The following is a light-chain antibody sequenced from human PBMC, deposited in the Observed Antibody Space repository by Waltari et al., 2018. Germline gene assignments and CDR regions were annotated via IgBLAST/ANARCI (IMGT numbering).Light chain of an antibody. CDR3: QKYGSLPAT. CDR2: DAS. J-gene: IGKJ1*01. Sequence: DIVLTPSPGTLSLSPGERATPSCRASQSVSRYLAWYQQKPGQAPRLLIYDASTRATGIPDRFSGSGSGTDFSLTIGRLEPEDFAVYYCQKYGSLPATFGQGTKVEIK. V-gene: IGKV3-20*01. CDR1: QSVSRY.